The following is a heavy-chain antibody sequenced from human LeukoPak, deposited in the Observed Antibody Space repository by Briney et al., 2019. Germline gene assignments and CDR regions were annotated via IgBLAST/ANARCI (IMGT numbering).Heavy chain of an antibody. Sequence: SQTLSLTCTVSGGSISSGSYYWSWIRQPAGKGLEWIGRIYTSGSTNYNPSLKSRVTISVDTSKNQFSLKLSSVTAADTAVYYCARDQGDYGDYDGDNAFDIWGQGTMVTVSS. CDR3: ARDQGDYGDYDGDNAFDI. CDR2: IYTSGST. V-gene: IGHV4-61*02. CDR1: GGSISSGSYY. J-gene: IGHJ3*02. D-gene: IGHD4-17*01.